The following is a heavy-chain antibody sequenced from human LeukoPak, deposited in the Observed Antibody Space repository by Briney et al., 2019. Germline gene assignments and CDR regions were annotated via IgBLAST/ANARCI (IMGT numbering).Heavy chain of an antibody. CDR2: ISSSSSYI. CDR3: XXXXPWVNPDYYYYYMDV. D-gene: IGHD1-14*01. CDR1: GFTFSSYS. V-gene: IGHV3-21*01. Sequence: PGGSLRLSCAASGFTFSSYSMNWVRQAPGKGLEWVSSISSSSSYIYYADSVKGRFTISRDNAKNSLYLQMNSLRAEDTAVYYCXXXXPWVNPDYYYYYMDVWGKGTTVTVSS. J-gene: IGHJ6*03.